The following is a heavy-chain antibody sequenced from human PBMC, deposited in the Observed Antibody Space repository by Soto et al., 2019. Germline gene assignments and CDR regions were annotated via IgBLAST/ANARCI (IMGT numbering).Heavy chain of an antibody. J-gene: IGHJ3*01. CDR2: ISYDGSKK. CDR3: AKWFRFRERADDAFDL. Sequence: GGSLRLSCAASGFTFNSYGMHWVRQAPGKGLEWVAVISYDGSKKSLADSVKGRFTISRDNSKSTLYLQMNSLRAEDTAVYYCAKWFRFRERADDAFDLWGQGTMVTVSS. CDR1: GFTFNSYG. D-gene: IGHD3-16*01. V-gene: IGHV3-30*18.